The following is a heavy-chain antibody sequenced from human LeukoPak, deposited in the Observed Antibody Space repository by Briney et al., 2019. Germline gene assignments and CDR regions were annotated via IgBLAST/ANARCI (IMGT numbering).Heavy chain of an antibody. V-gene: IGHV4-4*02. D-gene: IGHD2-2*01. J-gene: IGHJ6*02. CDR3: ARVVVVPAASMDV. Sequence: SETLSLTCAVSGGSISSSNWWSWVRQPPGKGLEWIGEIYHSGSTNYNPSLKSRVTISVDKSKNQFSLKLSSVTAADTAVYYCARVVVVPAASMDVWGQGTTVTVSS. CDR1: GGSISSSNW. CDR2: IYHSGST.